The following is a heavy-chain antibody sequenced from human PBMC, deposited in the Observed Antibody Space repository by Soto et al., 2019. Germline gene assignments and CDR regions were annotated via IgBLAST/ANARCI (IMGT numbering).Heavy chain of an antibody. J-gene: IGHJ3*01. Sequence: QVHLQESGPGLVKPSQTLSLTCAVAGVSVTSGDYYWSWTRQPPGKGLEWIGYTYYTGRTYYNPSLMSRVSIYLDTSKNQFSLRLSSVTAADTAVYYWARLPLFSAFDVWGQGTLVAVSS. CDR1: GVSVTSGDYY. CDR2: TYYTGRT. CDR3: ARLPLFSAFDV. D-gene: IGHD3-9*01. V-gene: IGHV4-30-4*01.